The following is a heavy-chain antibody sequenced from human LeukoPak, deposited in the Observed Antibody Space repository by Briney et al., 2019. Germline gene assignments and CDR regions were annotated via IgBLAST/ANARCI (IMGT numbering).Heavy chain of an antibody. V-gene: IGHV3-23*01. J-gene: IGHJ5*02. CDR3: AKDWMGSTRLAGDL. D-gene: IGHD2/OR15-2a*01. CDR2: ISGSGGST. CDR1: GFTFSTYV. Sequence: GGSLRLSCAASGFTFSTYVMTWVRQAPGKGLEWVSAISGSGGSTYNADSVKGRFTLSRDNSKNTLYLQMNSLRAEDTAMYYCAKDWMGSTRLAGDLWGQGTLVTVSS.